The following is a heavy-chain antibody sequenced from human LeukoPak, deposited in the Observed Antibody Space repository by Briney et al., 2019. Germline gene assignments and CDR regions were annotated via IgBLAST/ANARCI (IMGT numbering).Heavy chain of an antibody. J-gene: IGHJ5*02. CDR1: GGSVSSGNYY. D-gene: IGHD3-10*01. V-gene: IGHV4-61*01. Sequence: PSETLSLTCAVSGGSVSSGNYYWSWIRQPPGKGLEWIGYIFYSGSTKYNPSLQSRVTILRDTSKNQFSLKMTSVTAADTAVYYCSRSEGAYYGSGSSGTYYPHWFDPWGQGTLVIVSS. CDR2: IFYSGST. CDR3: SRSEGAYYGSGSSGTYYPHWFDP.